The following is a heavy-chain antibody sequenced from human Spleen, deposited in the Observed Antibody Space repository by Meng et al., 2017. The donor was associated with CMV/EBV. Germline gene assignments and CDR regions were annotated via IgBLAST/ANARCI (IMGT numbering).Heavy chain of an antibody. D-gene: IGHD2-2*02. CDR1: GFTFSSYW. CDR2: ISSSSSYI. Sequence: GESLKISCAASGFTFSSYWMSWVRQAPGKGLEWVSSISSSSSYIYYADSVKGRFTISRDNAKDSLYLQMNSLRAEDTAVYFCARDSIYCRSSGCYTGWYFDLWGRGSLVTVSS. V-gene: IGHV3-21*06. CDR3: ARDSIYCRSSGCYTGWYFDL. J-gene: IGHJ2*01.